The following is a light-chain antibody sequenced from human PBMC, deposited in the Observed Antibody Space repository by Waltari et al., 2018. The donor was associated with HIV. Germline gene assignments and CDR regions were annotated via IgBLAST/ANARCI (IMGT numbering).Light chain of an antibody. Sequence: DVLATQFPLSLTVSPGESASLSCRATESLRHSNGRNYLDWYFQRPGHTPRLLIYLASNRASGVSDRFVGGGSGTDFTLRITRVEAADAGLYFCLQNIRAPFAFGQGT. J-gene: IGKJ2*01. CDR1: ESLRHSNGRNY. V-gene: IGKV2-28*01. CDR3: LQNIRAPFA. CDR2: LAS.